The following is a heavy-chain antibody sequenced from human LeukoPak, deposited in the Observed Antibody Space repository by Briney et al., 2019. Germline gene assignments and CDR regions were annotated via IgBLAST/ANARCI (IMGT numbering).Heavy chain of an antibody. CDR2: TYYRSKWYN. Sequence: SQTLSLICAISGDSVSSNSAAWNWIRQSPSRGLEWLGRTYYRSKWYNDYAVSVKSRITISPHTSKNQFSLQLNSVTPEDTAVYFCARDLAVAGTPHFDYWGQGTLVTVSS. CDR1: GDSVSSNSAA. J-gene: IGHJ4*02. V-gene: IGHV6-1*01. CDR3: ARDLAVAGTPHFDY. D-gene: IGHD6-19*01.